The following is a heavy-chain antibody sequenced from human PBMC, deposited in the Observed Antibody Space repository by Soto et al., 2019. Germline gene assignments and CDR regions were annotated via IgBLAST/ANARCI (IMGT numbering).Heavy chain of an antibody. D-gene: IGHD6-19*01. J-gene: IGHJ5*02. CDR2: INPSGGST. Sequence: ASVKVSCKASGYTFTSYYMHWVRKAPGQGLEWMGIINPSGGSTSYAQKFQGRVTMTRDTSTSTVYMELSSLRSEDTAVYYCARARKAPGSGSMGAHWFDPWGQGTLVTVSS. CDR3: ARARKAPGSGSMGAHWFDP. CDR1: GYTFTSYY. V-gene: IGHV1-46*01.